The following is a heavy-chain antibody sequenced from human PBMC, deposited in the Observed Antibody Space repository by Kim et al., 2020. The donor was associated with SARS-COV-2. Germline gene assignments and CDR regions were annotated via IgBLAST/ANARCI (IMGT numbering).Heavy chain of an antibody. V-gene: IGHV3-30*01. D-gene: IGHD3-10*01. J-gene: IGHJ4*02. CDR3: ARAYGSGSYYNAHLDY. Sequence: SVKGRLTSSRDNSKNTLYLQMNSLRAEDTAVYYCARAYGSGSYYNAHLDYWGQGTLVTVSS.